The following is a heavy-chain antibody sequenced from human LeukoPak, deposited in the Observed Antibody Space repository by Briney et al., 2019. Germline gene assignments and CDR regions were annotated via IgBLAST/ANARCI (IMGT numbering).Heavy chain of an antibody. Sequence: PSETLSLTCSVSGVSISSGSNYWGWIRQPPGKTLEWIGSIYSSGSTYYNSSLKSRVTISVDTSKNQFSLKLSSVTAAGTAVYYCARDLGIAARPDYWGQGTLVTVSS. CDR3: ARDLGIAARPDY. V-gene: IGHV4-39*07. CDR1: GVSISSGSNY. CDR2: IYSSGST. D-gene: IGHD6-6*01. J-gene: IGHJ4*02.